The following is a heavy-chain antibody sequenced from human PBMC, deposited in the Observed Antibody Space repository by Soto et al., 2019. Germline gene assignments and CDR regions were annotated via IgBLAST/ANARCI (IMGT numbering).Heavy chain of an antibody. D-gene: IGHD3-3*02. CDR3: AARHFWSRPWTDRRLDY. V-gene: IGHV4-61*01. Sequence: SETLSLTCTVSGGSVSSGSYYWSWIRQPPGKGLEWIGYIYYSGSTNYNPSLKSRVTISVDTSKNQFSLKLTSVTAADTAVYYCAARHFWSRPWTDRRLDYWGQGTLVTVSS. CDR1: GGSVSSGSYY. J-gene: IGHJ4*02. CDR2: IYYSGST.